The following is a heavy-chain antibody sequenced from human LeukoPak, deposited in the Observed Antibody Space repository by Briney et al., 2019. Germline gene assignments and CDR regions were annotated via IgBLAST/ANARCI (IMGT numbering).Heavy chain of an antibody. CDR3: ARGGGSWLH. CDR2: INHSGST. D-gene: IGHD5-24*01. V-gene: IGHV4-34*01. CDR1: GGSFSGYY. Sequence: SETLSLTCAVYGGSFSGYYWSWIRQPPGKGLEWIGEINHSGSTNYNPSLKSRVTISVDTSKNQFSLKPSSVTAADTAVYYCARGGGSWLHWGQGTLVTVSS. J-gene: IGHJ4*02.